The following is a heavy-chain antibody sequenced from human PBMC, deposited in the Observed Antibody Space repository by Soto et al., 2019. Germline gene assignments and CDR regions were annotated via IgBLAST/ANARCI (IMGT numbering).Heavy chain of an antibody. J-gene: IGHJ6*02. CDR1: GFTFNSYC. V-gene: IGHV3-7*01. Sequence: GGSLGLSCAAYGFTFNSYCMSWVRQAPGKGLEWVANIKQDGSEKYYVDSVKGRFTISRDNAKNSLYLQINSLRAEDTAVYYCAREDILTGLGYYYGMDVWGQGTTVTVS. CDR3: AREDILTGLGYYYGMDV. CDR2: IKQDGSEK. D-gene: IGHD3-9*01.